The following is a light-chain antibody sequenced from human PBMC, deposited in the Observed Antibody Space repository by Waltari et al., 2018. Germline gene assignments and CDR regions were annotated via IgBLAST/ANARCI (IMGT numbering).Light chain of an antibody. CDR1: STDVGSRNL. V-gene: IGLV2-23*02. Sequence: QSALTQPASVSGSPGQSITISCTGTSTDVGSRNLASWYLQHPGKAPKLMIYEVNKRPSGVSNRFSGSKSGNTASLTISGLQAEDEADYYCCSYTTSRTYVFGTGTKVTV. CDR3: CSYTTSRTYV. CDR2: EVN. J-gene: IGLJ1*01.